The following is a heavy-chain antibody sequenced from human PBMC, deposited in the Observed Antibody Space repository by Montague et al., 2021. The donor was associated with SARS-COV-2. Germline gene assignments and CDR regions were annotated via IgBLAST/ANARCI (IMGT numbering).Heavy chain of an antibody. CDR2: IYYTGST. J-gene: IGHJ1*01. Sequence: SETLSLTCAVYGGSFSGYYWSWIRQPPGKGLEWIGSIYYTGSTYYNPSLKSRLTISVDTSENQFSLNLRSMTAADTAVYYCARHPQYWGQGTLVTVSS. V-gene: IGHV4-34*01. CDR3: ARHPQY. CDR1: GGSFSGYY.